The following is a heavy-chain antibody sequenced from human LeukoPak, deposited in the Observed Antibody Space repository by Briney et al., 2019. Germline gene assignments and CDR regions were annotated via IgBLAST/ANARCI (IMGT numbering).Heavy chain of an antibody. CDR3: ARYSSPRSY. D-gene: IGHD6-13*01. CDR1: GITFNSYT. Sequence: PGGSLRLSCAASGITFNSYTMNWVRQAPGKGLEWVSSISSSSSYIYYAASVKGRFTISRDNAKNSLYLQMNSLRAEDTAVYYCARYSSPRSYWGQGTLVTVSS. CDR2: ISSSSSYI. V-gene: IGHV3-21*01. J-gene: IGHJ4*02.